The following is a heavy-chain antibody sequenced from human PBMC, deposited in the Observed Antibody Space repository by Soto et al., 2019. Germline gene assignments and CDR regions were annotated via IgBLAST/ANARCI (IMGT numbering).Heavy chain of an antibody. CDR3: AAHSYQNVSSVYSWQ. J-gene: IGHJ3*01. CDR2: IYYSGST. CDR1: GGSISSSSHY. Sequence: QLQLQESGPGLMKPSETLSLTCTVSGGSISSSSHYWGWIRQPPGKGLEWIGSIYYSGSTYYNPSRTSRFTISVDTSKNKSSLKLGAVDAADTAVFYCAAHSYQNVSSVYSWQWGQGTMVTVSA. V-gene: IGHV4-39*01. D-gene: IGHD3-22*01.